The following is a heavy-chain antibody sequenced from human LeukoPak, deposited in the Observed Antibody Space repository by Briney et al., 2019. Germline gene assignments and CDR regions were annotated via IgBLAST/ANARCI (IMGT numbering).Heavy chain of an antibody. CDR1: GFTFSNYE. J-gene: IGHJ4*02. V-gene: IGHV3-48*03. D-gene: IGHD3-22*01. Sequence: PGGSLRLSCAASGFTFSNYEMHWVRQAPGKGLEWVSYISSSGSDIYYADSVKGRFTISRDNAKNSLYLQMNSLRAEDTAVYYCARAYDSSGYYRYYFEYWGQGTLVTVSS. CDR3: ARAYDSSGYYRYYFEY. CDR2: ISSSGSDI.